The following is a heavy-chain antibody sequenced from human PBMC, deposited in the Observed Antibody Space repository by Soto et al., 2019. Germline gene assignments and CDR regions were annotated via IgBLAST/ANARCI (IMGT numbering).Heavy chain of an antibody. Sequence: GCSLELSCAASGFTFRSYGMPWVRQAPGKGLEWVAVIWYDGSNKYYADSVKGRFTISRDNSKNTLYLQMNSLRAEDTAVYYCAKSEGDYDSSGYYFSYFDYWGQGTLVTVSS. V-gene: IGHV3-33*06. CDR2: IWYDGSNK. CDR3: AKSEGDYDSSGYYFSYFDY. J-gene: IGHJ4*02. CDR1: GFTFRSYG. D-gene: IGHD3-22*01.